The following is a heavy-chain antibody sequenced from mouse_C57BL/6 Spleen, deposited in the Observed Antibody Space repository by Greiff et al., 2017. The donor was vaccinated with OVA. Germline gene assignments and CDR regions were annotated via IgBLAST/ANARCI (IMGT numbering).Heavy chain of an antibody. CDR3: ARDGNYGSSRYFDY. CDR2: IDPSDSDT. D-gene: IGHD1-1*01. Sequence: QVQLQQPGAELVMPGASVKLSCKASGYTFTSYWMHWVKQRPGQGLEWIGEIDPSDSDTNYNQKFKGKSTLTVDKSSSTAYMQLSSLTSEDSAVYYCARDGNYGSSRYFDYWGQGTTLTVSS. CDR1: GYTFTSYW. V-gene: IGHV1-69*01. J-gene: IGHJ2*01.